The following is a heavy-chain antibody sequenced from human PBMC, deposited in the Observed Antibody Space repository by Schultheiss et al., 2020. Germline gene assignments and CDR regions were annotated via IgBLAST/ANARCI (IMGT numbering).Heavy chain of an antibody. CDR1: GGSISSSSYY. J-gene: IGHJ4*02. CDR3: ARDPANSWYWPHYYFDY. Sequence: SETLSLTCTVSGGSISSSSYYWGWIRQPPGKGLEWIGSIYYSGSTYYNPSLKSRVTISVDTSKNQFSLKLSSVTAADTAVYYCARDPANSWYWPHYYFDYWGQGTLVTVSS. D-gene: IGHD6-13*01. V-gene: IGHV4-39*07. CDR2: IYYSGST.